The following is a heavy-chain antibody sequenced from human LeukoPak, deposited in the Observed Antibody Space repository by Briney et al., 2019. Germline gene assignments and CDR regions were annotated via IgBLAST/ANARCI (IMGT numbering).Heavy chain of an antibody. D-gene: IGHD5-18*01. CDR2: ISAYNGNT. V-gene: IGHV1-18*01. CDR1: GYTFTSYG. Sequence: GASVKVSCKASGYTFTSYGIGWVRQAPRQGLEWMGWISAYNGNTNYAQKLQGRVTMTTETSTSPAYMELRSLRADDTAVYYCARVRAGSPGYSYGHNYYYYYYMDVWGKGTTVTVSS. J-gene: IGHJ6*03. CDR3: ARVRAGSPGYSYGHNYYYYYYMDV.